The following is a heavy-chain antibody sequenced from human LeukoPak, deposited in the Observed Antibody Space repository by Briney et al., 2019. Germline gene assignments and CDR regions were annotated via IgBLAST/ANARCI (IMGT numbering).Heavy chain of an antibody. D-gene: IGHD6-13*01. CDR3: ASPIAAAGTSNGAFDI. V-gene: IGHV4-34*01. J-gene: IGHJ3*02. CDR2: INHSGST. Sequence: PSETLSLTCAVYGGSFSGYYWSWIRQPPRKGLEWIGEINHSGSTNYNPSLKSRVTISVDTSKNQFSLKLSSVTAADTAVYYCASPIAAAGTSNGAFDIWGQGTMVTVSS. CDR1: GGSFSGYY.